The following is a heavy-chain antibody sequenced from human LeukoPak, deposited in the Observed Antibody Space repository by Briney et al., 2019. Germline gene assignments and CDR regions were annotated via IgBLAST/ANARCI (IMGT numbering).Heavy chain of an antibody. J-gene: IGHJ6*02. Sequence: SETLSLTCTVSGGSISSYYWSWIRQPPGKGLEWIGYIYYSGSTNYNPSLKSRVTISVDTSKNQFSLKLSSVTAADTAVYYCARERNSYYYGMDVWGQGTTVTVSS. D-gene: IGHD1-14*01. CDR3: ARERNSYYYGMDV. V-gene: IGHV4-59*01. CDR2: IYYSGST. CDR1: GGSISSYY.